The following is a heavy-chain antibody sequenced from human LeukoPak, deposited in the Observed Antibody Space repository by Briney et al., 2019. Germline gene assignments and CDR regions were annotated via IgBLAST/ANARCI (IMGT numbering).Heavy chain of an antibody. J-gene: IGHJ4*02. CDR2: INHSGST. CDR1: GGSFSGYY. V-gene: IGHV4-34*01. CDR3: ARARVMIY. Sequence: NPSETLSLTCAVYGGSFSGYYWSWIRQPPGKGLEWIGEINHSGSTNYNPSLKSRVTISVDTSKNQFSLKLSSVTAADTAVYYCARARVMIYWGQGTLVTVSS. D-gene: IGHD3-16*01.